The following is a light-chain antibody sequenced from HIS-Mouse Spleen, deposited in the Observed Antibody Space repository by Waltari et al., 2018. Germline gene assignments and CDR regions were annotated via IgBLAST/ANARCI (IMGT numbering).Light chain of an antibody. CDR1: QSVSSSY. J-gene: IGKJ3*01. CDR3: QQLNSYPFT. Sequence: EIVLTQSPGTLSLSPGERATLSCRASQSVSSSYLAWYPQKPGQAPRLLIYGASSRATGIPDRFSGSGSGTDFTLTISRLEPEDFATYYCQQLNSYPFTFGPGTKVDIK. V-gene: IGKV3-20*01. CDR2: GAS.